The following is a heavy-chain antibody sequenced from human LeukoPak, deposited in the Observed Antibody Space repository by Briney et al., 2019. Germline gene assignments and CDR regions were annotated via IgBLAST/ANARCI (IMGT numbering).Heavy chain of an antibody. V-gene: IGHV3-20*04. Sequence: GGSLRLSCAASGFTFSDYYMSWVRQVPGKGLEWVSGTNRRGDITGYADFVKGRFTISRDNAKNSLYLQMNSLRAEDTAVYYCARDASPSIAVAGSYPRDIYYMDVWGKGTTVTVSS. J-gene: IGHJ6*03. CDR3: ARDASPSIAVAGSYPRDIYYMDV. CDR1: GFTFSDYY. D-gene: IGHD6-19*01. CDR2: TNRRGDIT.